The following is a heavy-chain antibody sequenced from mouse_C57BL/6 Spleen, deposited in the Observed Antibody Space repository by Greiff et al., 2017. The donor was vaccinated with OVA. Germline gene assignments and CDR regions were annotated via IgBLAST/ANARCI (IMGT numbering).Heavy chain of an antibody. CDR1: GFSLTSYG. J-gene: IGHJ2*01. Sequence: VQLQQSGPGLVQPSQSLSITCTVSGFSLTSYGVHWVRQSPGKGLEWLGVIWSGGSTDYNAAFISRLCISKDNSKSHVFFKMNSLQAEDTAIYYCATQLGKRGPLDYWGQGTTLTVSS. CDR2: IWSGGST. CDR3: ATQLGKRGPLDY. D-gene: IGHD4-1*02. V-gene: IGHV2-2*01.